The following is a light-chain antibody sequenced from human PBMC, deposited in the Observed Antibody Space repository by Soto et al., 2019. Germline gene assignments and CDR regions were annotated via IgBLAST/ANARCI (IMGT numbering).Light chain of an antibody. V-gene: IGKV3-15*01. J-gene: IGKJ2*01. CDR2: GAS. CDR1: QTVSSN. Sequence: EIEMTQSPATLSVSPGERATLSCRASQTVSSNLAWYQQKPGQAPRLLIYGASTRATGIPARFSGSGSGTEFTLTISSLQSEDFAVYYCQQYNNWPPYTFGQGTKVDIK. CDR3: QQYNNWPPYT.